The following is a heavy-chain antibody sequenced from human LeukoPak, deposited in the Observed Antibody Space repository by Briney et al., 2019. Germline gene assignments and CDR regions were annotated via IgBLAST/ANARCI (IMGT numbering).Heavy chain of an antibody. V-gene: IGHV3-43D*03. CDR2: ISWDGGST. D-gene: IGHD3-10*01. CDR3: AKDMAAYYYASGNIDY. CDR1: GFTFSSYE. Sequence: GGSLRLSCAASGFTFSSYEMNWVRQAPGKGLEWVSLISWDGGSTYYADSVKGRFTISRDNSKNSLYLQMNSLRAEDTALYYCAKDMAAYYYASGNIDYWGQGTLVTVSS. J-gene: IGHJ4*02.